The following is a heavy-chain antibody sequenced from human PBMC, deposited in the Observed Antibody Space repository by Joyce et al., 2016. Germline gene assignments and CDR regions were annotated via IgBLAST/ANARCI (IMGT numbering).Heavy chain of an antibody. Sequence: EVQLVESGGGLVQPGGSLRLSCAASGFSFSGYWIHWVRQAPGKGWGWVSRINTDGSSTRFADSVKGRFTISRDNAKNTLYLQMNSLRAEDTAVYYCVRGISARPGGPNWFDPWGQGTLVTVSS. CDR2: INTDGSST. CDR3: VRGISARPGGPNWFDP. J-gene: IGHJ5*02. CDR1: GFSFSGYW. D-gene: IGHD6-6*01. V-gene: IGHV3-74*01.